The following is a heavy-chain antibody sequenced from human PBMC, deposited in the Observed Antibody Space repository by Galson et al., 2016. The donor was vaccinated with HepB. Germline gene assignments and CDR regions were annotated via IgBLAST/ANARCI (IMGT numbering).Heavy chain of an antibody. V-gene: IGHV3-23*01. D-gene: IGHD3-10*01. J-gene: IGHJ4*02. CDR1: GFTFSSCA. CDR3: AKDAGRGGDFDH. Sequence: LRLSCAASGFTFSSCAMTWVRQAPGKGLEWVSGISASGGRTYYADSVKGRFTISTDNSRNTLYLQMNSLRAEDTALYYCAKDAGRGGDFDHWGRGTLVTVSS. CDR2: ISASGGRT.